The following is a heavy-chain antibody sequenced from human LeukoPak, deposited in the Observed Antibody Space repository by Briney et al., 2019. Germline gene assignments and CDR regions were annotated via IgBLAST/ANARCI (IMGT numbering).Heavy chain of an antibody. Sequence: SETLSLTCTVSGGSISSYYWSWIRQPPGKGLEWIGYIYYSGSTDYNPSLKSRVTISVDTSKNQFSPKLSSVTAADTAVYYCAGRYCSSTSCYPDAFDIWGQGTMVTVSS. CDR2: IYYSGST. J-gene: IGHJ3*02. CDR3: AGRYCSSTSCYPDAFDI. D-gene: IGHD2-2*01. V-gene: IGHV4-59*01. CDR1: GGSISSYY.